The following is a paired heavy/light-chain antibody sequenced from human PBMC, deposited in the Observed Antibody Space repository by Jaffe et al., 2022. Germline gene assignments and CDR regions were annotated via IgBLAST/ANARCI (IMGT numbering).Light chain of an antibody. V-gene: IGKV2D-29*01. CDR2: EVS. CDR1: QSLLHSDGKTY. Sequence: DIVLTQTPLSLSVTHGQSASISCTSSQSLLHSDGKTYLNWYLQKAGQPPQLLIYEVSKRFSGVPDRFSGSESGTDFTLKISRVEAEDFGIYYCMQTMQLPITFGQGTRLDIK. J-gene: IGKJ5*01. CDR3: MQTMQLPIT.
Heavy chain of an antibody. Sequence: QELLVQSGSEVKKPGASVKVSCKASRYTFTGYYLHWVRQAPGQGLQWMGRINPKTGATEYAQKFQGRLTMTRDTSITTAYMELSSLASDDTAVYYCAREFTFFDLMTGDAEAFDFWGQGTMVTVSS. J-gene: IGHJ3*01. CDR2: INPKTGAT. D-gene: IGHD3-9*01. V-gene: IGHV1-2*06. CDR1: RYTFTGYY. CDR3: AREFTFFDLMTGDAEAFDF.